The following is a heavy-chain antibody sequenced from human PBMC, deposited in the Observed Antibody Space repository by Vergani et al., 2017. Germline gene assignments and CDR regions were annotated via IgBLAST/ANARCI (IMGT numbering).Heavy chain of an antibody. V-gene: IGHV5-51*01. CDR2: LYPGDSDT. J-gene: IGHJ4*02. D-gene: IGHD1-26*01. Sequence: EVPLVPSGAEVKTPGESLTISCKGSGYIFTSYWLGCVRPMPGKGLEWMGILYPGDSDTRYSPSFQGQVTISADKSISTAYLQWSSLKASDTAMYYCASGSGSYYSCDYWGQGTLVTVSS. CDR1: GYIFTSYW. CDR3: ASGSGSYYSCDY.